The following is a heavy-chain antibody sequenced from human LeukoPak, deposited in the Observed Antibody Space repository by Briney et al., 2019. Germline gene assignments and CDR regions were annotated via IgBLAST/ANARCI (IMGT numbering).Heavy chain of an antibody. J-gene: IGHJ4*02. CDR1: GDSVSSNSAS. CDR2: TYYRSKWVN. CDR3: AGSASYFRF. V-gene: IGHV6-1*01. Sequence: SQTLSLTCAISGDSVSSNSASWNWIRQSPSRGLEWLGRTYYRSKWVNDFATSVKSRITINPDTSKNQFSLHLNSVTPEDTAIYYCAGSASYFRFWDQGILVTVSS. D-gene: IGHD1-26*01.